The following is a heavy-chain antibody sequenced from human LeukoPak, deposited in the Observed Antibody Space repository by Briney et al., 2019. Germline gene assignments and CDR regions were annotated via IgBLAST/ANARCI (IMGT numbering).Heavy chain of an antibody. Sequence: PSETLSLTCTVFGYSLSSDYFWGWIRQTPGKGLEWVANIKQDGSEKYYVDSVKGRFTISRDNAKNSLYLQMNSLRAEDTAVYYCAREGDYGPWNYYYYYMDVWGKGTTVTISS. D-gene: IGHD4-17*01. CDR3: AREGDYGPWNYYYYYMDV. V-gene: IGHV3-7*01. CDR1: GYSLSSDY. CDR2: IKQDGSEK. J-gene: IGHJ6*03.